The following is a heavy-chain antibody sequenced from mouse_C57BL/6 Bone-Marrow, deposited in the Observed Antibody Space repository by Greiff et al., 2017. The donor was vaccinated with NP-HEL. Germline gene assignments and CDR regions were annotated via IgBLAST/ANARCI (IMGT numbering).Heavy chain of an antibody. Sequence: EVQLQESGPGLVKPSQSLSLTCSVTGYSITSGYYWNWIRQFPGNKLEWMGYISYDGSNNYNPSLKNRISITRDTSKNQFFLKLNSVTTEDTATXLCERWALLVLRLWYRYVWGTETTVSVSS. J-gene: IGHJ1*03. CDR1: GYSITSGYY. CDR2: ISYDGSN. CDR3: ERWALLVLRLWYRYV. V-gene: IGHV3-6*01. D-gene: IGHD2-2*01.